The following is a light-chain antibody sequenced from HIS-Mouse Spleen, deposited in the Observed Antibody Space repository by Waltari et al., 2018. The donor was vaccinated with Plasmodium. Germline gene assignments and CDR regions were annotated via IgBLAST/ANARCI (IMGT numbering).Light chain of an antibody. Sequence: QSALTQPASVSGSPGQSITISCTGTSSDVGGYNYVSWYHQHPGKAPKLMIYDVSNRTSGVSNRFSGSQSGNTASLTISGLQAEDEADYYCSSYTSSSTLNYVFGTGTKVTVL. CDR2: DVS. CDR1: SSDVGGYNY. CDR3: SSYTSSSTLNYV. V-gene: IGLV2-14*03. J-gene: IGLJ1*01.